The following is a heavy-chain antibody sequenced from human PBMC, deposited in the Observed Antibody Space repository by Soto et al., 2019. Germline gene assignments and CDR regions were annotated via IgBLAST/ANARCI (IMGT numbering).Heavy chain of an antibody. CDR2: IYYSGST. CDR3: ASHSGDSHNDAFDI. D-gene: IGHD2-21*02. V-gene: IGHV4-59*08. J-gene: IGHJ3*02. CDR1: GGSISSYY. Sequence: QVQLQESGPGLVKPSETMSLTCTVSGGSISSYYWSWIRQPPGKGLEWIGYIYYSGSTNYNPSLKSRVTXXVXTXXNQFSLKLSSVTAADTAVYYCASHSGDSHNDAFDIWGQGTMVTVSS.